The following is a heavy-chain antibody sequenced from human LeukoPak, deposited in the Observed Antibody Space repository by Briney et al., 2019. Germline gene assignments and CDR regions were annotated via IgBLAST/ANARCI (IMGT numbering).Heavy chain of an antibody. CDR1: GGSISSYY. CDR3: ARGEYSYGYGVRYYYYMDV. J-gene: IGHJ6*03. CDR2: IYYSGST. Sequence: SETLSLTCTVPGGSISSYYWSWIRQPPGKGLEWIGYIYYSGSTNYNPSLKSRVTISVDTSKNQFSLKLSSVTAADTAVYYCARGEYSYGYGVRYYYYMDVWGKGTTVTVSS. D-gene: IGHD5-18*01. V-gene: IGHV4-59*01.